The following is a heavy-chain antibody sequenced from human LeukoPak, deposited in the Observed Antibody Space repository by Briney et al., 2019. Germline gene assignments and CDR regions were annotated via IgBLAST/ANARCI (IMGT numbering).Heavy chain of an antibody. Sequence: GGSLRLSCAASGFTFTSYSLNWVRQAPGKGLEWVSSISSTSSYMYYADSVKGRFTISRVNAKNSLYLQMNSLRAEDTAVYYCAKEFAAALHGMDVWGQGTTVTVSS. CDR3: AKEFAAALHGMDV. J-gene: IGHJ6*02. D-gene: IGHD6-13*01. V-gene: IGHV3-21*04. CDR2: ISSTSSYM. CDR1: GFTFTSYS.